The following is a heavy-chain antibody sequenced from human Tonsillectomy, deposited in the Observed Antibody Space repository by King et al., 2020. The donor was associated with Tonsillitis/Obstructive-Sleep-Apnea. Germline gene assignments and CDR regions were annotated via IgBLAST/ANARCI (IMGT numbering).Heavy chain of an antibody. Sequence: QLQESGPGLVKPSETLSLTCTVSGGSISNSSYYWGWIRQPHGKGLEWIGTIYYSGSTYYNPSLKSRVTISVDTSKNQFSLKLSSVTAADTAVYYCAVVGATTVRFLDYWGQGTLVTVSS. J-gene: IGHJ4*02. V-gene: IGHV4-39*01. CDR2: IYYSGST. D-gene: IGHD1-26*01. CDR1: GGSISNSSYY. CDR3: AVVGATTVRFLDY.